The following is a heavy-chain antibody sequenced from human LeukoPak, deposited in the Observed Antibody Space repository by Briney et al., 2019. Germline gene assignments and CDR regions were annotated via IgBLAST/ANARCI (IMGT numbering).Heavy chain of an antibody. CDR2: ISGSGGST. J-gene: IGHJ4*02. D-gene: IGHD6-19*01. CDR1: GFTFSSYA. V-gene: IGHV3-23*01. CDR3: APKRGWYFDY. Sequence: GGSLRLSCAASGFTFSSYAMSRVRQAPGKGLEWVSAISGSGGSTYYADSVKGRSTISRDNSKNTLYLQMNSLRAEDTAVYYCAPKRGWYFDYWGQGTLVTVSS.